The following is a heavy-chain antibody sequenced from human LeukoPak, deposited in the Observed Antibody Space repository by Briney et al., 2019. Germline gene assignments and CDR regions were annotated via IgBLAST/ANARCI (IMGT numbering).Heavy chain of an antibody. D-gene: IGHD6-13*01. CDR1: GFTFDDYA. CDR2: ISWDGGST. V-gene: IGHV3-43D*03. Sequence: GGSLRLSCAASGFTFDDYAMHWVRQVRGKGLEWVSLISWDGGSTYYADSVKGRFTISRDNSKNSLYLQMNSLRAEDTALYYCAKGRGSSWQTPDAKLLDYWGQGTLVTVSS. J-gene: IGHJ4*02. CDR3: AKGRGSSWQTPDAKLLDY.